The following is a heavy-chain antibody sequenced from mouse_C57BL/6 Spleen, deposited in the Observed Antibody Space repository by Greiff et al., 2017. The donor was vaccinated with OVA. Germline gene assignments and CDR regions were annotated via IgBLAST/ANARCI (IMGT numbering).Heavy chain of an antibody. Sequence: QVQLQQSGAELVKPGASVKISCKASGYAFSSYWMNWVKQRPGKGLEWIGQIYPGDGDTNYNGKFKGKATLTADKSSSTAYMQLSSLASEDSAVYFCARWATVGGFAYWGQGTLVTVSA. CDR1: GYAFSSYW. J-gene: IGHJ3*01. CDR3: ARWATVGGFAY. CDR2: IYPGDGDT. V-gene: IGHV1-80*01. D-gene: IGHD1-1*01.